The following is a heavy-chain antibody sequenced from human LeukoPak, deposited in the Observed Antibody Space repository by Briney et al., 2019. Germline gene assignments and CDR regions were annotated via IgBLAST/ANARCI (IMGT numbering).Heavy chain of an antibody. CDR3: ARDLWVPAAVVREPFDY. J-gene: IGHJ4*02. CDR1: GYTFTSYG. Sequence: GASVKVSCKASGYTFTSYGISWVRQAPGQGLEWMGWISAYNGNTNYAQKLQGRVSMTTDTSTSTAYMELRSLRSDDTAVCYCARDLWVPAAVVREPFDYWGQGTLVTVSS. D-gene: IGHD2-2*01. CDR2: ISAYNGNT. V-gene: IGHV1-18*01.